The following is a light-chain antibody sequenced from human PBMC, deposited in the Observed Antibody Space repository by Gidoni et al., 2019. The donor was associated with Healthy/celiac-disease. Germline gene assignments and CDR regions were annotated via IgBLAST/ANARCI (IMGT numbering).Light chain of an antibody. CDR2: GAS. V-gene: IGKV3-15*01. CDR1: QSVSSN. CDR3: QQYNNWPLYT. J-gene: IGKJ2*01. Sequence: EIVMTQSPATLSVSPGARATLSCRSSQSVSSNLAWYQQKPGQAPRLLIYGASTRATGIPARCSGSGSGTEFTLSLSSLQSEDFAVYYCQQYNNWPLYTFGQGTKLEIK.